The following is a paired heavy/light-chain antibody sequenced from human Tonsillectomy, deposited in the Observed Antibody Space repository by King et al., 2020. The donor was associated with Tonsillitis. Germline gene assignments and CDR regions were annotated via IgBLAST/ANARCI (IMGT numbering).Light chain of an antibody. Sequence: EIVMTQSPATLSVSPGERATLSCRASQSVSSNLAWYQQKPGQAPRLLIYGASTRATGIPARFSGSGSGTEFTLTISSLQSEDFAVYYCQQYNNWPTFGGGTKVEIK. J-gene: IGKJ4*01. V-gene: IGKV3-15*01. CDR1: QSVSSN. CDR2: GAS. CDR3: QQYNNWPT.
Heavy chain of an antibody. CDR2: ISGSGGTT. Sequence: EVQLLESGGGLVQPGGSLRLSCAASGFTFSSYAMSWVRQAPGKGLQWVSLISGSGGTTHYADSVKGRFIISRDNSKNTLYLQTNSLRAEDTAVYYCAKSYYDSSGYYLGDEAFDIWGQGTMVTVSS. J-gene: IGHJ3*02. CDR1: GFTFSSYA. CDR3: AKSYYDSSGYYLGDEAFDI. V-gene: IGHV3-23*01. D-gene: IGHD3-22*01.